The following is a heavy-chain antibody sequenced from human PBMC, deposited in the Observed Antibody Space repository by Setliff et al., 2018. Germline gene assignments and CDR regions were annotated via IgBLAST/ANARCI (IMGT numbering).Heavy chain of an antibody. V-gene: IGHV4-38-2*01. CDR2: IYYSGST. J-gene: IGHJ4*02. CDR1: GGSFSGYY. CDR3: TRLPYGSGYTRE. Sequence: SETLSLTCAVYGGSFSGYYWGWIRQPPGKGLEWIGSIYYSGSTYYNPSLKSRVTISVDTSKNQFSLKLTSVTAADTAVYYCTRLPYGSGYTREWGQGTLVTVSS. D-gene: IGHD5-12*01.